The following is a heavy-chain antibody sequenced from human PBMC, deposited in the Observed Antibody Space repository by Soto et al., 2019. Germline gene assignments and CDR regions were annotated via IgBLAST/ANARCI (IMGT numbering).Heavy chain of an antibody. CDR3: ARAPTLPGSSRYYYGMDV. J-gene: IGHJ6*02. Sequence: PSETLSLTCTVSGGSISSSSYYWGWIRQPPGKGLEWIGGIYYSGSTYYNPSLKSRVTISEDTSKNQFSLKLSSVTAEDTAVYYCARAPTLPGSSRYYYGMDVWGQGTTVTVSS. D-gene: IGHD6-6*01. CDR2: IYYSGST. CDR1: GGSISSSSYY. V-gene: IGHV4-39*01.